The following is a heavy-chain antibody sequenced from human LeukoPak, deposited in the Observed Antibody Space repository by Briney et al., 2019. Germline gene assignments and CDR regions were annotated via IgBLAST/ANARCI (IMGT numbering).Heavy chain of an antibody. CDR1: GFTFSSYW. CDR2: INSDGSST. Sequence: PGGSLRLSCAASGFTFSSYWMHWVRQAPGKGLVWVSRINSDGSSTSYADSVKGRFTISRDNAKNTLYLQMNSLRAEDTAVYYCATRGFCLSTSCFAHTFDTWGQGTMVTVSS. V-gene: IGHV3-74*01. J-gene: IGHJ3*02. D-gene: IGHD2-2*01. CDR3: ATRGFCLSTSCFAHTFDT.